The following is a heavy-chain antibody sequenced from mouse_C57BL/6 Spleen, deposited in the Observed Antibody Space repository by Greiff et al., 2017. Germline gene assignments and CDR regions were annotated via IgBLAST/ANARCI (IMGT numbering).Heavy chain of an antibody. CDR3: THYYGSSYWYFDV. D-gene: IGHD1-1*01. J-gene: IGHJ1*03. V-gene: IGHV1-5*01. CDR2: IYPGNSDT. Sequence: EVQLQQSGTVLARPGASVKMSCKTSGYTFTSYWMHLVKQRPGQGLEWIGAIYPGNSDTSYNQKFKGKAKLTAVTSASTAYMELSSLTNEDSAVYYCTHYYGSSYWYFDVWGTGTTVTVSS. CDR1: GYTFTSYW.